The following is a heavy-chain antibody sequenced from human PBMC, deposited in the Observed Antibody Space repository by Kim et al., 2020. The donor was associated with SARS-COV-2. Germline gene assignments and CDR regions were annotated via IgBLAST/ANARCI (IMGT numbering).Heavy chain of an antibody. J-gene: IGHJ6*02. D-gene: IGHD3-9*01. CDR1: GFTFSSYG. V-gene: IGHV3-33*01. Sequence: GGSLRLSCAASGFTFSSYGMHWVRQAPGKGLEWVAVIWYDGSNKYYADSVKGRFTISRDNSKNTLYLQMNSLRAEDTAVYYCARDATYYDILTGYYPPYYYYGMDVWGQGTTVTVSS. CDR2: IWYDGSNK. CDR3: ARDATYYDILTGYYPPYYYYGMDV.